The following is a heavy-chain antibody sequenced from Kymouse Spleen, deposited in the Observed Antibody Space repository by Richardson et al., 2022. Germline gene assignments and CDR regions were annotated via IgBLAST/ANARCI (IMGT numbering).Heavy chain of an antibody. CDR1: GFTFDDYA. J-gene: IGHJ4*02. Sequence: EVQLVESGGGLVQPGRSLRLSCAASGFTFDDYAMHWVRQAPGKGLEWVSGISWNSGSIGYADSVKGRFTISRDNAKNSLYLQMNSLRAEDTALYYCAKDSLLLWFGESHFDYWGQGTLVTVSS. CDR3: AKDSLLLWFGESHFDY. D-gene: IGHD3-10*01. CDR2: ISWNSGSI. V-gene: IGHV3-9*01.